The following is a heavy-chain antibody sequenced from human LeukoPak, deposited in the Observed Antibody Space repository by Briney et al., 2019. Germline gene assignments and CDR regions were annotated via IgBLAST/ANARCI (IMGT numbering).Heavy chain of an antibody. V-gene: IGHV4-34*01. CDR2: INHSGST. J-gene: IGHJ4*02. CDR1: GGSFSGYY. D-gene: IGHD5-24*01. Sequence: SETLSLTCAVYGGSFSGYYWSWIRQPPGKGLEWIGDINHSGSTNYNPSLKSRVTISVDTSKNQFSLKLSSVTAADTAAYYCARRGVRDGYNYRRFFDYWGQGTLVTVSS. CDR3: ARRGVRDGYNYRRFFDY.